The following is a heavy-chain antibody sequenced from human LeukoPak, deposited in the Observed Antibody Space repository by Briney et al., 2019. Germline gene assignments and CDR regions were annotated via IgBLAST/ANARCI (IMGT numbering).Heavy chain of an antibody. CDR1: GFTFSSYW. CDR2: IYSGGNT. D-gene: IGHD2-21*01. J-gene: IGHJ4*02. CDR3: ARDWSNVMWWD. V-gene: IGHV3-53*01. Sequence: EGSLRLSCAASGFTFSSYWMHWVRQAPGKGLEWVSVIYSGGNTYHADSVKGRFTISRDNSKNIVYLQMNSLRAEDTAVYYCARDWSNVMWWDWGQGTLVTVSS.